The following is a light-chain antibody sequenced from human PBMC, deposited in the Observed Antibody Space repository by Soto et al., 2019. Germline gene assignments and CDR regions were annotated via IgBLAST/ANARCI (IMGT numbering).Light chain of an antibody. J-gene: IGLJ3*02. CDR2: EVD. CDR3: SSYSSGIWV. V-gene: IGLV2-14*01. Sequence: QSVLTQPASVSGSPGQSITISCTGISSDVGRYIYVSWYQQHPGKAPKLIIYEVDNRPSGISHRFFGSKSGDTASLTISGLQAEDEADYYCSSYSSGIWVFGGGTKLTVL. CDR1: SSDVGRYIY.